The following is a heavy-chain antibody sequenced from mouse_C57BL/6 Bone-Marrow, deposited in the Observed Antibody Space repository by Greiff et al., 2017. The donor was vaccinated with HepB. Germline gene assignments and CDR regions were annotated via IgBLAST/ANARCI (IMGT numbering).Heavy chain of an antibody. CDR3: ARGYYESF. D-gene: IGHD2-4*01. CDR1: GYAFSSSW. CDR2: IYPGDGDT. Sequence: QVQLQQSGPELVKPGASVKISCKASGYAFSSSWMNWVKQRPGKGLEWIGRIYPGDGDTNYNVKFKGKATLTADKSSSTAYMQLSSQTSEDSAVYFCARGYYESFWGQGTTLTVSS. V-gene: IGHV1-82*01. J-gene: IGHJ2*01.